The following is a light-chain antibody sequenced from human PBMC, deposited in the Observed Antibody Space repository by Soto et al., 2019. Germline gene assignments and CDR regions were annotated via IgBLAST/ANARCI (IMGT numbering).Light chain of an antibody. CDR2: EVS. V-gene: IGLV2-14*01. CDR3: TSYTSSTTLYV. CDR1: SSDVGDYTS. Sequence: QSALTQPASVSGSPGQSSSISCTGPSSDVGDYTSVSWFQQHPGKAPKLMIYEVSNRPSGVSNRFSGSKSANTASLTISGLQAEDEADYYCTSYTSSTTLYVFGTGTKVTVL. J-gene: IGLJ1*01.